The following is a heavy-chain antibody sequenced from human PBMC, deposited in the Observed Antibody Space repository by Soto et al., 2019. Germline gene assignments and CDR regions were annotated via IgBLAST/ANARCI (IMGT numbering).Heavy chain of an antibody. CDR2: IYYSGST. CDR1: GGSISSYY. D-gene: IGHD3-9*01. CDR3: ARQTKTYDILTGPRGSWFDP. Sequence: PSETLSLTCTVSGGSISSYYWSWIRQPPGKGLEWIGYIYYSGSTNYNPSLKSRVTISVDTSKNQFSLKLSSVTAADTAVYYCARQTKTYDILTGPRGSWFDPWGQGTLVTVSS. J-gene: IGHJ5*02. V-gene: IGHV4-59*08.